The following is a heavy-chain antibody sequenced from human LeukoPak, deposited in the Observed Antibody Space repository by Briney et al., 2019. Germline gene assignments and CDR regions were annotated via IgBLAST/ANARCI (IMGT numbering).Heavy chain of an antibody. CDR1: GFTFDDYA. V-gene: IGHV3-43*02. CDR3: AKARWEPNFDY. D-gene: IGHD1-26*01. CDR2: INENGDIA. Sequence: GGSLRLSCAASGFTFDDYAMHWVRQGPAKSLEWVSLINENGDIAYYGDSVRGRFTVSRDNAKNSLYLQMNSLTTEDTALYYCAKARWEPNFDYWGQGTLVTVSS. J-gene: IGHJ4*02.